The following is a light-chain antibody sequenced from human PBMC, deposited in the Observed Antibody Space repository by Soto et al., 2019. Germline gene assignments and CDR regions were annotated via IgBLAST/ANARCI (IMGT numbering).Light chain of an antibody. CDR1: QSVSSN. J-gene: IGKJ1*01. CDR2: GAS. V-gene: IGKV3-15*01. Sequence: EIVITHAPATLSVSPGEIATLSCRASQSVSSNLASYQQQPRQAPRLLIYGASTRATGIPARFSGSGSGTAFTLTISSLQSADFAVYYCQQYNNWPPWTFGQGTKVDIK. CDR3: QQYNNWPPWT.